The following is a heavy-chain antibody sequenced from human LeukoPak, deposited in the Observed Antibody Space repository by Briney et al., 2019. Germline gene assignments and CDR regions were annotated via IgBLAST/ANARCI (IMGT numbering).Heavy chain of an antibody. V-gene: IGHV1-46*01. D-gene: IGHD3-22*01. J-gene: IGHJ6*03. CDR2: INPSGGST. Sequence: ASVKVSCKASGYTFTSYYMHWVRQAPGQGLEWMGIINPSGGSTSYAQKFQGRVTMTRDMSTSTVYMELSSLRSEDTAVYYCARDRHYYDSSGYYYYYYYMDVWGKGTTVTVSS. CDR3: ARDRHYYDSSGYYYYYYYMDV. CDR1: GYTFTSYY.